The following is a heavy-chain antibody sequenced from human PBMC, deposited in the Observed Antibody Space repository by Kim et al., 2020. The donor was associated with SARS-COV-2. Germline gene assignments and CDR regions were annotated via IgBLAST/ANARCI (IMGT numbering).Heavy chain of an antibody. J-gene: IGHJ4*02. CDR3: STVLPTGCCHYFDY. V-gene: IGHV3-11*06. Sequence: ADSVKCRFTISKDNARNSEYLQMNSLRDQDTAVYYCSTVLPTGCCHYFDYWGQGTLVTVSS. D-gene: IGHD6-19*01.